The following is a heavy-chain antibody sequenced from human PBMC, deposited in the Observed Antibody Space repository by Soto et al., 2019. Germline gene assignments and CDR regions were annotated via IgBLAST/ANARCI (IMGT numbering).Heavy chain of an antibody. CDR1: GGSISSYY. Sequence: PSETLSLTCTVSGGSISSYYWSWIRQPPGKGLEWIGYIYYSGSTNYNPSLKSRVTISVDTSKNQFSLKLSSVTAADTAVYYCARRVRMNYFDYWGQGTLVTVSS. J-gene: IGHJ4*02. CDR2: IYYSGST. CDR3: ARRVRMNYFDY. V-gene: IGHV4-59*08.